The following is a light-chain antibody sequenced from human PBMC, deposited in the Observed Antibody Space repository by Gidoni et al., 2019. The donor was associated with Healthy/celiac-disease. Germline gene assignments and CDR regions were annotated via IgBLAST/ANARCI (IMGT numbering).Light chain of an antibody. Sequence: VMTQSPLSLSVTPGESASISCRSSQSLFHTNGYNYLAWYLQKLGQSPQLLIYLGSHRAPGVPDRFSGSGSGTEFTLTISRVEAEDVGVYFCKQNRRAPLTFXGXTKVE. CDR1: QSLFHTNGYNY. V-gene: IGKV2-28*01. J-gene: IGKJ4*01. CDR3: KQNRRAPLT. CDR2: LGS.